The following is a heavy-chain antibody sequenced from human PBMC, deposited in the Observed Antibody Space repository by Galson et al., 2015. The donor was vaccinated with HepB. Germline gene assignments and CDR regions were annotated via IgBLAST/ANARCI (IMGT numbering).Heavy chain of an antibody. J-gene: IGHJ6*02. Sequence: ETLSLTCAVYGGSFSGYYWSWIRQPPGKGLEWIGEINHSGSTNYNPSLKSRVTISVDTSKNQFSLKLSSVTAADTAVYSCARVVPGPTIAVARRSGYYYGMDVWGQGTTVTVSS. D-gene: IGHD6-19*01. CDR2: INHSGST. CDR3: ARVVPGPTIAVARRSGYYYGMDV. CDR1: GGSFSGYY. V-gene: IGHV4-34*01.